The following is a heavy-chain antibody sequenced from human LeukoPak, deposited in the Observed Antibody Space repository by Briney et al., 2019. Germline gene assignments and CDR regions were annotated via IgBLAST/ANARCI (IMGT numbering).Heavy chain of an antibody. J-gene: IGHJ4*02. D-gene: IGHD6-19*01. CDR1: GFTLSRYA. Sequence: PGGSLRLSCAASGFTLSRYALHWVRQAPGKGLEWVALMSYDGTNKYYADSVKGRFTISRDNSKNTLYLQMSSLRAEDTAVYYCAKSSSSGWSFDYWGQGTLVTVSS. CDR3: AKSSSSGWSFDY. V-gene: IGHV3-30*04. CDR2: MSYDGTNK.